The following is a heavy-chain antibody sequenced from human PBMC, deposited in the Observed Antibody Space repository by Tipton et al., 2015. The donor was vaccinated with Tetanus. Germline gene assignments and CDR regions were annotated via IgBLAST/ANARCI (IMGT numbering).Heavy chain of an antibody. CDR3: ARVFIAVAGHNWFDP. CDR1: GYTFTSYY. J-gene: IGHJ5*02. Sequence: VQLVQSGAEVKKPGASVKVSCKASGYTFTSYYMHWVRQAPGQGLEWMGIINPSGGSTSYAQKFQGRVTMTRDTSTSTVHMELSSLRSEDTAVYYCARVFIAVAGHNWFDPWGQGTLVTVSS. D-gene: IGHD6-19*01. CDR2: INPSGGST. V-gene: IGHV1-46*01.